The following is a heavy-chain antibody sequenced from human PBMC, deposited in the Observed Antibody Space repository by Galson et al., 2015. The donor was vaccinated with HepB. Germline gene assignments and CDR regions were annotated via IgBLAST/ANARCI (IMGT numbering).Heavy chain of an antibody. CDR1: GFTFSSYG. V-gene: IGHV3-30*18. J-gene: IGHJ4*02. D-gene: IGHD3-3*01. Sequence: SLRLSCAASGFTFSSYGMHWVRQAPGKGLEWVAVISYDGSNKYYADSVKGRFTISRDNSKNTLYLQMNSLRAEDTAVYYCAKEAQKFWSRYFDYWGLGTLVTVSS. CDR3: AKEAQKFWSRYFDY. CDR2: ISYDGSNK.